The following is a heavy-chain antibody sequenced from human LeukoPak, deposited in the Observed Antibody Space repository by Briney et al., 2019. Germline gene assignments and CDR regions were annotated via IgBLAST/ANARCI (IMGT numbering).Heavy chain of an antibody. CDR2: IYTSGST. J-gene: IGHJ4*02. Sequence: SETLSLTCTVSGGSISSYYWSWIRQPAGKGLEWIGRIYTSGSTNYNPSLKSRVTISVDTSKNQFSLKRSSVTAADTAVYYCASSPLGSSWAYLNYWGQGTLVTVSS. CDR3: ASSPLGSSWAYLNY. D-gene: IGHD6-13*01. V-gene: IGHV4-4*07. CDR1: GGSISSYY.